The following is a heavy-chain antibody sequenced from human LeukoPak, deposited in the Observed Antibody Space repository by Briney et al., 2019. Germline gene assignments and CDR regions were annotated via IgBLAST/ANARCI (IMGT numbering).Heavy chain of an antibody. CDR2: IKQDGSEK. Sequence: RGSLRLSCATSGFTLSTYGMSWVRQAPGQGRELVAYIKQDGSEKYYTDSWTGRFTTSRDNAKNSLYLKMNSMRAEDTAVYYCANGDGFDYWGQGTLVTVSS. CDR1: GFTLSTYG. V-gene: IGHV3-7*01. D-gene: IGHD5-24*01. CDR3: ANGDGFDY. J-gene: IGHJ4*02.